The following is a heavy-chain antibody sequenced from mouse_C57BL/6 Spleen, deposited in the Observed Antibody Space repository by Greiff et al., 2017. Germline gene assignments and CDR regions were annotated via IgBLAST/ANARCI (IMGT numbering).Heavy chain of an antibody. V-gene: IGHV1-82*01. CDR1: GYAFSSSW. J-gene: IGHJ1*03. CDR3: AREEIYYGSSYWYFDV. CDR2: IYPGDGDT. Sequence: VQLQESGPELVKPGASVKISCKASGYAFSSSWMNWVKQRPGKGLEWIGRIYPGDGDTNYNGKFKGKATLTADKSSSTAYMQLSSLTSEDSAVYFGAREEIYYGSSYWYFDVWGTGTTVTVSS. D-gene: IGHD1-1*01.